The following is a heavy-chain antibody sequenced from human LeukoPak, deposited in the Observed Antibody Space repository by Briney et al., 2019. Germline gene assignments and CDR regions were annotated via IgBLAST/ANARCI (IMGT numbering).Heavy chain of an antibody. CDR3: VLGYAVGPSGLGV. CDR2: ISDSCGST. V-gene: IGHV3-64D*09. J-gene: IGHJ6*02. D-gene: IGHD3/OR15-3a*01. CDR1: GLPFSSYA. Sequence: GGSLRLSCSASGLPFSSYAMHWVRQAPRKGLEYVSAISDSCGSTYYEDSVKGRFTISRENSKNPLYLQMSSLIAEDTAAFFCVLGYAVGPSGLGVWSQGTTVTVSS.